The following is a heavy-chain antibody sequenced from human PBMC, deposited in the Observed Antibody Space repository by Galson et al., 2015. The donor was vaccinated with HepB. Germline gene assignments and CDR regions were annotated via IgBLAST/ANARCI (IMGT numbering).Heavy chain of an antibody. J-gene: IGHJ4*02. CDR1: GYTFTSYY. CDR3: ARAGGGTGYFEY. D-gene: IGHD3-16*01. CDR2: INPSGGST. Sequence: SVKVSCKASGYTFTSYYMHWVRQAPGQGLEWMGIINPSGGSTSYAQKLQGRVTMTRDTSTSTVYMELSSRRSEDTAVYYCARAGGGTGYFEYWGQGTLVTVSS. V-gene: IGHV1-46*04.